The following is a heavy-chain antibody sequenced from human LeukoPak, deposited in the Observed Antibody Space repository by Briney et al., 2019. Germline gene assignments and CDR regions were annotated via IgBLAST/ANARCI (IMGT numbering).Heavy chain of an antibody. D-gene: IGHD2-2*01. CDR1: GGSISSYY. V-gene: IGHV4-39*07. CDR2: IYYSGST. Sequence: KPSETLSLTCTVSGGSISSYYWSWIRQPPGKGLEWIGSIYYSGSTYYNPSLKSRVTISVDTSKNQFSLKLSSVTAADTAVYYCARVLWYCSSTSCLDGNWFDPWGQGTLVTVSS. CDR3: ARVLWYCSSTSCLDGNWFDP. J-gene: IGHJ5*02.